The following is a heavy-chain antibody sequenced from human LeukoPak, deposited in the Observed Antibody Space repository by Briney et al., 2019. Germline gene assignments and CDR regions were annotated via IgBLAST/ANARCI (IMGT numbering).Heavy chain of an antibody. CDR1: GYTFTSYG. CDR3: ARDRYDILTGYPPYYFDY. Sequence: ASVKVSCKASGYTFTSYGVSWVRQAPGQGLEWMGWISAYNGNTNYAQKLQGRVTMTTDTSTSTVYMELRSLRSDDTAVYYCARDRYDILTGYPPYYFDYWGQGTLVTVSS. CDR2: ISAYNGNT. J-gene: IGHJ4*02. V-gene: IGHV1-18*04. D-gene: IGHD3-9*01.